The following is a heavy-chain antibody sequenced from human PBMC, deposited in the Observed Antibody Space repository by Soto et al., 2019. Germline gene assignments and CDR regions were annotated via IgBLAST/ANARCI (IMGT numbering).Heavy chain of an antibody. Sequence: GGSLRLSCTASGFPFSSYGMHWVRPAPGKGLEWVAVISYDGSNKYYADSVKGRFTISRDNSKNTLYLQMNSLRAEDTAVYYCARDLTIAAAEHDAFDIWGQGTMVTVSS. CDR1: GFPFSSYG. CDR2: ISYDGSNK. CDR3: ARDLTIAAAEHDAFDI. J-gene: IGHJ3*02. V-gene: IGHV3-30*03. D-gene: IGHD6-13*01.